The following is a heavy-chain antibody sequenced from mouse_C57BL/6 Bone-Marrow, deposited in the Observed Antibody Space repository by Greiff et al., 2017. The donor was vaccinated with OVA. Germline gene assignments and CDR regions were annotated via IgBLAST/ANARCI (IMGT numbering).Heavy chain of an antibody. Sequence: LQQSGPGILQPSQTLSLTCSFSGFSLSTFGMGVGWIRQPSGKGLEWLAHIWWDDDKYYNPALKSRLTISKDTSKNQVFLKIANVDTADTATYYCARWYDYDDYFDYWGQGTTLTVSS. D-gene: IGHD2-4*01. J-gene: IGHJ2*01. CDR2: IWWDDDK. V-gene: IGHV8-8*01. CDR3: ARWYDYDDYFDY. CDR1: GFSLSTFGMG.